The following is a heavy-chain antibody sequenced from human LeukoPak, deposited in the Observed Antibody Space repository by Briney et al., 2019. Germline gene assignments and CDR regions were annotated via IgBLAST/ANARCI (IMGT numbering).Heavy chain of an antibody. CDR1: GGSISSYH. Sequence: SETLSLTCTVSGGSISSYHWSWIRQPPGKGLEWVGEINHSGSTNYNPSLKSRVTISVDTSKNQFSLKLSSVTAADTAVYYCASSRSYYFDYWGQGTLVTVSS. J-gene: IGHJ4*02. CDR2: INHSGST. D-gene: IGHD6-6*01. CDR3: ASSRSYYFDY. V-gene: IGHV4-34*01.